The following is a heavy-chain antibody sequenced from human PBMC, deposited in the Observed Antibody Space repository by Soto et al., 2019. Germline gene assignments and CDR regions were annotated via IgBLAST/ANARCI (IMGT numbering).Heavy chain of an antibody. CDR2: ISYNGNT. Sequence: QVQLQESGPGLVKPSETLSLTCTVSGGSIRNYYWSWLRQPPGKGLEWIGFISYNGNTKYNPSLMGRGTLSLDTSKSSFSRRLRSLTAAHTALYYCARHFDSGTWPLDYWGKGILVTVSS. V-gene: IGHV4-59*01. D-gene: IGHD3-10*01. CDR1: GGSIRNYY. CDR3: ARHFDSGTWPLDY. J-gene: IGHJ4*02.